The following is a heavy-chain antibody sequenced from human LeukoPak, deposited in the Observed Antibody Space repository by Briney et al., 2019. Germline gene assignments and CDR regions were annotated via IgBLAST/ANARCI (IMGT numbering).Heavy chain of an antibody. CDR3: ARQQEYYDSSGYYPQNWFDP. V-gene: IGHV5-51*01. CDR2: IYPGDSDT. D-gene: IGHD3-22*01. Sequence: GESLKISCKGSGYSFTSYWIGWVRQMPGKGLEWMGIIYPGDSDTRYSPSFQGQVTISADKSISTAYLQWSSLKASDTAMYYCARQQEYYDSSGYYPQNWFDPWGQGTLVTVSS. CDR1: GYSFTSYW. J-gene: IGHJ5*02.